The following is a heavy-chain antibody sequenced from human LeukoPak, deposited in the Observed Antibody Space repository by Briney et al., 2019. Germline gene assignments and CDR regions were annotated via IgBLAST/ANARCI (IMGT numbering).Heavy chain of an antibody. Sequence: KPGGSLRLSCASSGFTFSNAWMSWVRQAPGKGLEWVGRIKSKTDGGTTDYAAPVKGRFTISRDDSKNTLYLQMNSLKTEDTAVYYCTTETYGGPVDYWGQGTLVTVSS. J-gene: IGHJ4*02. CDR3: TTETYGGPVDY. CDR1: GFTFSNAW. V-gene: IGHV3-15*01. D-gene: IGHD3-16*01. CDR2: IKSKTDGGTT.